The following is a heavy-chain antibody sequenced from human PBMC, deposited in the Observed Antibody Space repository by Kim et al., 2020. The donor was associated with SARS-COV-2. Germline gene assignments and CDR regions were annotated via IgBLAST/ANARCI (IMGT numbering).Heavy chain of an antibody. J-gene: IGHJ6*02. D-gene: IGHD6-19*01. CDR3: AKDSDGYSSGWVYYYHGMDV. CDR1: GFTFSSYG. CDR2: ISYDGSNK. V-gene: IGHV3-30*18. Sequence: GGSLRLSCAASGFTFSSYGMHWVRQAPGKGLEWVAVISYDGSNKNYADSVKGRFTISRDNSKNTLYLQMNSLRVEDTAVYYCAKDSDGYSSGWVYYYHGMDVWGRGTTVTVSS.